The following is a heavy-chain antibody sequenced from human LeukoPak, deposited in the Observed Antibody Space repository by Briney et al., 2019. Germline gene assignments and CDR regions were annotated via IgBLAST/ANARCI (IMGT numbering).Heavy chain of an antibody. CDR1: GYTFTGYY. J-gene: IGHJ6*02. CDR2: INPNSGGT. V-gene: IGHV1-2*02. CDR3: ARDVVVVVPAAKWHYYGMDV. D-gene: IGHD2-2*01. Sequence: GASVKLSCKASGYTFTGYYMHWVRQAPGPGLEWMGWINPNSGGTNYAQKFQGRVTMTRDTSISTAYMELSRLRSDDTAVYYCARDVVVVVPAAKWHYYGMDVWGQGTTVTVSS.